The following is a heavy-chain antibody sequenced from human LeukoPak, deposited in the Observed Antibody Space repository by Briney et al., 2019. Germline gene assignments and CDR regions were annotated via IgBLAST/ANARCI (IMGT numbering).Heavy chain of an antibody. CDR3: ARDLALGYCPSSSCSSPLFDY. D-gene: IGHD2-2*01. Sequence: SETLSLTCTVSGGSISSYYWSWIRQPAGKGLEWIGRIHTTGGTRYSPSLKSRITMSLDASKNQFTLMLSSATAADTAVYYCARDLALGYCPSSSCSSPLFDYWGQGSLVTVSS. CDR1: GGSISSYY. V-gene: IGHV4-4*07. J-gene: IGHJ4*02. CDR2: IHTTGGT.